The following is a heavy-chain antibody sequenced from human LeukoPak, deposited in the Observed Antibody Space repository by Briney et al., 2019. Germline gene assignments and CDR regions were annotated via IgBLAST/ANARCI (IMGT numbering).Heavy chain of an antibody. CDR3: AREDCSSTSCYTSIDY. Sequence: GGSLRLSGAASGFTFSSNSMNWVRQAPGKGLEWVSSISSSSSYIYYADSVKGRFTISRDNAKNSLYLQMNSLRAEDTAVYYCAREDCSSTSCYTSIDYWGQGTLVTVSS. CDR2: ISSSSSYI. J-gene: IGHJ4*02. CDR1: GFTFSSNS. D-gene: IGHD2-2*02. V-gene: IGHV3-21*01.